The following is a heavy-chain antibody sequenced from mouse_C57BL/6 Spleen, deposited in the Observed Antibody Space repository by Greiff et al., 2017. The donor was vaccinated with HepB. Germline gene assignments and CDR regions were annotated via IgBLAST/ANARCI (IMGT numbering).Heavy chain of an antibody. CDR2: IYPGSGST. Sequence: QVQLKESGAELVKPGASVKMSCKASGYTFTSYWITWVKQRPGQGLEWIGDIYPGSGSTNYNEKFKSKATLTVDTSSSTAYMQLSSLTSEDSAVYYCARGDGDWLAYWGQGTLVTVSA. CDR1: GYTFTSYW. D-gene: IGHD2-3*01. V-gene: IGHV1-55*01. J-gene: IGHJ3*01. CDR3: ARGDGDWLAY.